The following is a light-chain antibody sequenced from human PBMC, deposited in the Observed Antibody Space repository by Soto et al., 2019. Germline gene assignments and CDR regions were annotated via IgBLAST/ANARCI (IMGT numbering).Light chain of an antibody. CDR1: QSVTSN. V-gene: IGKV3-15*01. J-gene: IGKJ5*01. CDR3: QQYNSWPPIA. CDR2: GSS. Sequence: IVMSQSPATLSVTPGDRATLSCRANQSVTSNIAWYQQRPGQAPRVRIYGSSTRVTGIPGRFSGSGSGTQFTLTISSLPSEDFAVYFCQQYNSWPPIAFGQGTRLEIK.